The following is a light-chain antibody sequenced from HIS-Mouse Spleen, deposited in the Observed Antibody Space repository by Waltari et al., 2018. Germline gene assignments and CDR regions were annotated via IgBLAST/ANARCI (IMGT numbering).Light chain of an antibody. Sequence: QSALTQPASGSGSPGQSITISCTGTSSDVRCANLVPWYQQHPGKAPKLMMYEGSKRPSGVSNRFSGSKSGNTASLTISGLQAEDEADYYCCSYAGSSTVVFGGGTKLTVL. CDR1: SSDVRCANL. V-gene: IGLV2-23*01. J-gene: IGLJ2*01. CDR3: CSYAGSSTVV. CDR2: EGS.